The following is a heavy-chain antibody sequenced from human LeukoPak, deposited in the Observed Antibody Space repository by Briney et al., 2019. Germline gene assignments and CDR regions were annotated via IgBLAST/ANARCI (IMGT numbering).Heavy chain of an antibody. CDR3: ARGLYYYDRGRRKTQNFDY. CDR1: GGSVSSNY. V-gene: IGHV4-59*02. D-gene: IGHD3-22*01. J-gene: IGHJ4*02. Sequence: SETLSLTCTVFGGSVSSNYWSWLRQPPGKGLEWIGNIHYSGSTNYNPSLKSRVTISLDTSKNQFSLKMSSVTAADTAVFYCARGLYYYDRGRRKTQNFDYWGQGTLVTVSS. CDR2: IHYSGST.